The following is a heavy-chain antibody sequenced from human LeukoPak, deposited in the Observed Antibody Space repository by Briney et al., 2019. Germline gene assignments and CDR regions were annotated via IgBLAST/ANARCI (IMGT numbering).Heavy chain of an antibody. Sequence: GGSLRLSCAASGLTFDEYTMHWVRQGPGKGLEWVSSIDYGGGSGHYADSVKGRFTISRDNSNNTLFLHLNSLRGEDTAVYYCTRNSGWYGLSWGQGTLVTVSS. J-gene: IGHJ1*01. CDR3: TRNSGWYGLS. D-gene: IGHD6-19*01. CDR2: IDYGGGSG. V-gene: IGHV3-43*01. CDR1: GLTFDEYT.